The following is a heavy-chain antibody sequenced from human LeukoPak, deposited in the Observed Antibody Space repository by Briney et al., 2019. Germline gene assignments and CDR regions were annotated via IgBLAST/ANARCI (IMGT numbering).Heavy chain of an antibody. Sequence: ASVKVSCKASGYTFTSYYMHWVRQAPGQGLEWMGWIDPKSGGTNYAQKFQGRVTMPRDTSISTVYMELSSLDSDDAAVYYCARGPATGGLDYWGQGTLVTVSS. CDR2: IDPKSGGT. V-gene: IGHV1-2*02. CDR3: ARGPATGGLDY. CDR1: GYTFTSYY. J-gene: IGHJ4*02. D-gene: IGHD1-14*01.